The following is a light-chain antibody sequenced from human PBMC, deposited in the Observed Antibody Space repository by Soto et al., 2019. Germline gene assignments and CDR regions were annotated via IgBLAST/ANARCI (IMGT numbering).Light chain of an antibody. J-gene: IGKJ1*01. V-gene: IGKV4-1*01. CDR2: WAS. CDR3: HQYHSSPWT. Sequence: VMTQSPDSLAVSLGERATINCKSSQSILYSSNNKNYLAWYQQKPGQPPKLLIYWASTRAFGVPDRFSGSGCGTDFTLTISSLQAEDVALYFCHQYHSSPWTFGQGTKVEIK. CDR1: QSILYSSNNKNY.